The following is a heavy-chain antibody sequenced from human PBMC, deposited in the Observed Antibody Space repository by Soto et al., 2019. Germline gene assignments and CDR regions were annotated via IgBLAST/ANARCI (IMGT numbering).Heavy chain of an antibody. D-gene: IGHD2-2*01. Sequence: SVKVSRKASGGTFSSYAISWVRQAPGHGLEWMGGIIPIFGTANYAQKFQGRVTITADESTSTAYMELSSLRSEDTAVYYCARSGYCSSTSCSSTNYYYYGMDVWGQGTTVTVSS. CDR2: IIPIFGTA. V-gene: IGHV1-69*13. CDR3: ARSGYCSSTSCSSTNYYYYGMDV. J-gene: IGHJ6*02. CDR1: GGTFSSYA.